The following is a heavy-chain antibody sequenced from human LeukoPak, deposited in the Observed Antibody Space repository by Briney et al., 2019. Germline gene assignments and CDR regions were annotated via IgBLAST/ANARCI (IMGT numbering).Heavy chain of an antibody. V-gene: IGHV3-53*01. CDR3: ARELLYHYYEY. Sequence: PGGSLRLSCAASGFTVSSSFMSWVRQAPGKGLEWVSVLYDDGATKYADSVKGRFTISRDNSENTLFLQMNSPRTEDTAVYYCARELLYHYYEYWGQGTLVTVSS. CDR2: LYDDGAT. D-gene: IGHD3-3*01. CDR1: GFTVSSSF. J-gene: IGHJ4*02.